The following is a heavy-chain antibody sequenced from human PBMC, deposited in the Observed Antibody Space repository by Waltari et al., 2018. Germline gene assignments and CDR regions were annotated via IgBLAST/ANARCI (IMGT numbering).Heavy chain of an antibody. J-gene: IGHJ4*02. V-gene: IGHV3-30*01. Sequence: QVQLVESGGGVVQPEWSLRLPCEASGLPFSTYAMHWVHQAPGKGLEWVAVISYDGSNKYYADSVKGRFTISRNNSKNTLYLQMNSLRAEDTAVYYCAREPTSNLGSYSGFDYWGQGTLVTVSS. CDR3: AREPTSNLGSYSGFDY. D-gene: IGHD1-26*01. CDR1: GLPFSTYA. CDR2: ISYDGSNK.